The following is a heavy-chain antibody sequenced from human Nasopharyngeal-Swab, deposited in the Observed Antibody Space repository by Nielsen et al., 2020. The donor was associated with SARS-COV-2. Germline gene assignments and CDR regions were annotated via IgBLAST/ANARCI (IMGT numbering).Heavy chain of an antibody. Sequence: LSLTCAASGFTFSAHYMDWVRQAPGKGLEWVGRSRNKANSYTTEYAASVKGRFTISRDDSKNSLYLQMSSLRTEDTALYYCARDLSSIWTSGLGVWGQGTTVIVSS. D-gene: IGHD6-13*01. V-gene: IGHV3-72*01. CDR3: ARDLSSIWTSGLGV. CDR2: SRNKANSYTT. CDR1: GFTFSAHY. J-gene: IGHJ6*02.